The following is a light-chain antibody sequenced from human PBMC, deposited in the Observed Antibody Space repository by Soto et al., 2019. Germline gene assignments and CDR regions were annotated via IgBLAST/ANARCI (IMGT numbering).Light chain of an antibody. Sequence: QSALTQPASVSGSPGQSINISCTITTSDVGGYNYVSGYQQHPGKAPKLMIYEASNRLSEVSNRLSGYKSGSTGCLTSSGLQAEDEADYYCCSYTDIRNPVVFGGGTMLTVL. J-gene: IGLJ2*01. CDR2: EAS. CDR1: TSDVGGYNY. CDR3: CSYTDIRNPVV. V-gene: IGLV2-14*01.